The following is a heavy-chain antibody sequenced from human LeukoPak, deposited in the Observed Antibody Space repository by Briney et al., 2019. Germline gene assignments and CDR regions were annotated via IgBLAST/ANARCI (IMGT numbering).Heavy chain of an antibody. CDR2: IGTAGDA. D-gene: IGHD6-25*01. CDR3: ARGWISGSPRAFDI. Sequence: GGSLRLSCAASGFALSGYDMHWVRQAAGKGLEWVSGIGTAGDASYPGSVKGRFTNSRENAKNSLYLQMNSLRAGDTAVYYCARGWISGSPRAFDIWGQGTLITVSS. J-gene: IGHJ3*02. V-gene: IGHV3-13*01. CDR1: GFALSGYD.